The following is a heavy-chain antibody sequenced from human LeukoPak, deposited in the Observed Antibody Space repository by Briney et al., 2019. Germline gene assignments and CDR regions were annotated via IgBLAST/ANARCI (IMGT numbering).Heavy chain of an antibody. D-gene: IGHD4-17*01. CDR3: ARDRGGDYEGYYFDY. V-gene: IGHV3-7*01. Sequence: PGGSLRLSCAASGFXFXXXXXXWXXXAXXXXXXXXXXIKQNGSEKYYVDSVKGRFTISRDNAKNSLYLQMNSLRAEDTAVYYCARDRGGDYEGYYFDYWGQGTLVTVSS. J-gene: IGHJ4*02. CDR1: GFXFXXXX. CDR2: IKQNGSEK.